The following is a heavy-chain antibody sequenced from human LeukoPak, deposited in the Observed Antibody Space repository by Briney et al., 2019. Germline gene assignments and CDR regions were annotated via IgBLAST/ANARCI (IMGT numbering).Heavy chain of an antibody. V-gene: IGHV3-48*04. J-gene: IGHJ3*02. Sequence: GGSLRLSCAASGFTFSSYSMNWVRQAPGKGLEWVSYISSSSSTIYYADSVKGRFTISRDNAKNSLYLQVISLRAEDTAVYYCARGPSIAARYDAFDIWGQGTMVTVSS. D-gene: IGHD6-6*01. CDR1: GFTFSSYS. CDR2: ISSSSSTI. CDR3: ARGPSIAARYDAFDI.